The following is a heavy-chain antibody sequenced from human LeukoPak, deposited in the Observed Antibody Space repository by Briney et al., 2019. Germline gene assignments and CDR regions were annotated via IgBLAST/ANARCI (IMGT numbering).Heavy chain of an antibody. CDR2: IYYSGST. Sequence: SETLSLTCTVSGGSIRSYYWSWIRQPPGKGLEWIGYIYYSGSTNYNPSLKSRVTISVDTSKNQFSLKLSSVTAADTAVYYCARGRRYCSGGSCYSWWAFDIWGQGTMVTVSS. CDR1: GGSIRSYY. CDR3: ARGRRYCSGGSCYSWWAFDI. D-gene: IGHD2-15*01. V-gene: IGHV4-59*12. J-gene: IGHJ3*02.